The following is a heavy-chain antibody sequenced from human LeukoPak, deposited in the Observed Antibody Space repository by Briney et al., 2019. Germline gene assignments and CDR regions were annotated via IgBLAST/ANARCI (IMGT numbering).Heavy chain of an antibody. CDR2: VDNDGWGT. V-gene: IGHV3-48*03. CDR1: GFSLDNFE. J-gene: IGHJ5*02. D-gene: IGHD3-3*01. Sequence: GGSLRLSCAASGFSLDNFEMNWVRQAPGKGLEWIAYVDNDGWGTSYYADSVKGRFTITRDDAKNSLYLQMDSLTVEDTAVYYCARDLFGWSLDPWGQGTLVSVSS. CDR3: ARDLFGWSLDP.